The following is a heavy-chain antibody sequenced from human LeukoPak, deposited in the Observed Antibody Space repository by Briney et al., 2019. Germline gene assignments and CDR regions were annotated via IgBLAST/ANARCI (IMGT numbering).Heavy chain of an antibody. Sequence: PGGSLRLSCAASGFSFSDAWMSWVRQIPGKGLEWVGRIESKTDGGTTDYAALVKGRFTISRDDSTNTLYLQMNSLKSEDTAVYYCTTYGSGRKFDYWGQGILVTVSS. CDR2: IESKTDGGTT. J-gene: IGHJ4*02. CDR3: TTYGSGRKFDY. D-gene: IGHD3-10*01. CDR1: GFSFSDAW. V-gene: IGHV3-15*04.